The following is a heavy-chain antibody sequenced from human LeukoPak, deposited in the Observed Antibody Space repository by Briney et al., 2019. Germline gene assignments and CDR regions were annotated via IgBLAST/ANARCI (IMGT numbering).Heavy chain of an antibody. CDR3: SRQPTPCDGGSCFPPDH. CDR1: GGSISSGSFY. D-gene: IGHD2-15*01. CDR2: TYYSGTT. J-gene: IGHJ5*02. Sequence: SETLSLTCTVSGGSISSGSFYWGWLRQPPGRGLEWIGTTYYSGTTYYNPSLRSRVTISVDTSTNQFSLKLSAVTAPDTATNYCSRQPTPCDGGSCFPPDHWGQGTLVTVSS. V-gene: IGHV4-39*01.